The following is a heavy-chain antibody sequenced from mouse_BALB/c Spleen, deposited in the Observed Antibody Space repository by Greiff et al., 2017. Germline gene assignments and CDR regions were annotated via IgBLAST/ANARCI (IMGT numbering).Heavy chain of an antibody. D-gene: IGHD1-1*01. J-gene: IGHJ3*01. V-gene: IGHV1-80*01. CDR3: ASGGYGSSWFAY. Sequence: VKLVESGAELVRPGSSVKISCKASGYAFSSYWMNWVKQRPGQGLEWIGQIYPGDGDTNYNGKFKGKATLTADKSSSTAYMQLSSLTSEDSAVYFCASGGYGSSWFAYWGQGTLVTVSA. CDR1: GYAFSSYW. CDR2: IYPGDGDT.